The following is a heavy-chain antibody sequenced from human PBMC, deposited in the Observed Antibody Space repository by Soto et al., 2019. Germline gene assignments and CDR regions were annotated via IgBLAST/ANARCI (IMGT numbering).Heavy chain of an antibody. CDR2: ISAYNGDT. Sequence: QVQLVQSGAEVKEPGASVKISCKASGYTFTSYGISWVRQAPGQGLEWMSWISAYNGDTNYAQKVQGRVTMTTDTSTSTAFMELRSLRFDDTAVYYCVRDPDGHIDFDYWGQGNLVTVSS. CDR3: VRDPDGHIDFDY. J-gene: IGHJ4*02. CDR1: GYTFTSYG. V-gene: IGHV1-18*01.